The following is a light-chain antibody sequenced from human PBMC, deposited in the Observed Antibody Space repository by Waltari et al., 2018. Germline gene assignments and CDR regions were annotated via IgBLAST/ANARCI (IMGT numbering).Light chain of an antibody. CDR3: QTGGHGTWV. J-gene: IGLJ3*02. V-gene: IGLV4-69*01. CDR1: SGHSTNI. Sequence: QLVLTQSPSASASLGASVKLTCTLSSGHSTNIIAWLQQQPEKGPRYLMNVNSDGSHNKGVRIPDRFSGSSSGAERYLTISSLQSEDEADYYCQTGGHGTWVFGGGTRLTVL. CDR2: VNSDGSH.